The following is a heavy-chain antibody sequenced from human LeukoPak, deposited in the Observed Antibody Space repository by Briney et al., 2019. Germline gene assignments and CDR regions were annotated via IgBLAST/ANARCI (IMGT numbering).Heavy chain of an antibody. J-gene: IGHJ4*02. Sequence: ASVKVSCKASGYTFTSYDMNWVRQASGQGLEWMGWMNPNSGNTGSAQNFQGRVTMTRDTSISTAYMELSSLRSEDTAVYYCARRPIYYSTGIYYFDYWGQGTLVTVSS. D-gene: IGHD3-10*01. CDR2: MNPNSGNT. CDR1: GYTFTSYD. CDR3: ARRPIYYSTGIYYFDY. V-gene: IGHV1-8*01.